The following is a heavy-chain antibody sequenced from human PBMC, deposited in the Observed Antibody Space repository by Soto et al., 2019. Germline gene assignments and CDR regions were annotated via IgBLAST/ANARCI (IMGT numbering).Heavy chain of an antibody. CDR3: ARLGGYYQALDS. V-gene: IGHV4-59*08. Sequence: PSETLSLTCTVSGGSLNNYYWSWTRQPPGKGLEWIGYIYYAGTTSYNPSLKSRVTISADTSNNQFSLKLNSVTAADTALYYCARLGGYYQALDSWGQGTLVTVS. CDR1: GGSLNNYY. D-gene: IGHD3-22*01. J-gene: IGHJ5*01. CDR2: IYYAGTT.